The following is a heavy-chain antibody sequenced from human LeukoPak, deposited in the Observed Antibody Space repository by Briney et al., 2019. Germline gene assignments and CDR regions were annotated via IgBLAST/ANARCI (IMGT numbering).Heavy chain of an antibody. Sequence: GGSLRLSCAASGFTLSSYEMNWVRQAPGKGLEWVSYISTSGTTLYADSAKGRFTISTDDAKNSLYLQMNSQRAEDTGVYYCARDSEVTGHRTEYWGQGTLVTVSS. CDR1: GFTLSSYE. V-gene: IGHV3-48*03. CDR3: ARDSEVTGHRTEY. J-gene: IGHJ4*02. D-gene: IGHD1-26*01. CDR2: ISTSGTT.